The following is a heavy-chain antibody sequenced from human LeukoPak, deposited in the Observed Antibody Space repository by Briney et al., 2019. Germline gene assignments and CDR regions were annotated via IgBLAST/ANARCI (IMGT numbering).Heavy chain of an antibody. CDR2: ISSSGSTI. J-gene: IGHJ4*02. Sequence: SGGSLRLSCAASGFPFSSYEMNWVRQAPGKGLEWVSYISSSGSTIYYADSVKGRFTISRDNAKNSLYLQMNSLRAEDTAVYYCARDWGAGTVDYWGQGTLVTVSS. CDR3: ARDWGAGTVDY. V-gene: IGHV3-48*03. CDR1: GFPFSSYE. D-gene: IGHD6-13*01.